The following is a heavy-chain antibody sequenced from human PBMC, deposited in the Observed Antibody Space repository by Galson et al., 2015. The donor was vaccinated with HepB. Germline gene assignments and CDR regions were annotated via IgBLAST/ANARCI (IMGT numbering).Heavy chain of an antibody. CDR3: AKDPRDCSCGSCPPESSYYYYGMDV. V-gene: IGHV3-30*18. J-gene: IGHJ6*02. CDR1: GFTFSSYG. D-gene: IGHD2-15*01. Sequence: SLRLSCAASGFTFSSYGMHWVRQAPGKGLEWVAVISYDGSNKYYADSVKGRFTISRDNSKNTLYLQMNSLRAEDTAVYYCAKDPRDCSCGSCPPESSYYYYGMDVWGQGTTVTVSS. CDR2: ISYDGSNK.